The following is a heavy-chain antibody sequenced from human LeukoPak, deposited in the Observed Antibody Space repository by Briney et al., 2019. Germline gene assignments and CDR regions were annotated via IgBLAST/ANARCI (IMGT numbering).Heavy chain of an antibody. CDR2: IYYSGST. CDR3: ARHPPWSVAGTRYNWFDP. V-gene: IGHV4-59*08. J-gene: IGHJ5*02. CDR1: GGSISSYY. D-gene: IGHD6-19*01. Sequence: SETLSLTCTVSGGSISSYYWSWIRQPPGKGLEWIGYIYYSGSTNYNPSLKSRVTISVDTSKNQFSRKLSSVTAADTAVYYCARHPPWSVAGTRYNWFDPWGQGTLVTVSS.